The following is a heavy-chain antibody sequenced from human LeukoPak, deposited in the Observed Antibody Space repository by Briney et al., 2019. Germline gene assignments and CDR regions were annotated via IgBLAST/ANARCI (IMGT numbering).Heavy chain of an antibody. CDR1: GDSISTYY. J-gene: IGHJ4*02. D-gene: IGHD6-19*01. CDR3: ARERAMAGLLDY. CDR2: IYYSGIT. Sequence: SETLSLTCTVSGDSISTYYWSWIRQPPGKGLEWIGNIYYSGITDYNPSLKSRVTISTDTSKNQFSLKLSSVTAADTAVYYCARERAMAGLLDYWGQGTLVTVSS. V-gene: IGHV4-59*01.